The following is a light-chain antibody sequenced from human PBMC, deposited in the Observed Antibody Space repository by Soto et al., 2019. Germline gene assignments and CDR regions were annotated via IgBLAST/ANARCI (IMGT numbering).Light chain of an antibody. V-gene: IGKV3-20*01. CDR3: QQYDNSLWT. J-gene: IGKJ1*01. CDR2: GTS. Sequence: EIVLTQSPGTLSLSPGERATLSCRASQSVSSTYLAWYQHKPGQAPRLLIYGTSNRATGIPDRFSGSGSGTDFTLTISRLEPEDFAVYYCQQYDNSLWTFGQGTKVDIK. CDR1: QSVSSTY.